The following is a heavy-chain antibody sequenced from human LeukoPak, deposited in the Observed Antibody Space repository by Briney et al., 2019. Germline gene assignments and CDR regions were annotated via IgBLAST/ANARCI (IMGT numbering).Heavy chain of an antibody. V-gene: IGHV4-34*01. CDR2: INHSGST. Sequence: SETLSLTCAVYGGSFSGYYWSWIRQPPGKGLEWIGEINHSGSTNYNPSLKSRVTISVDTSKNQFSLKLSSVTAADTAVYYCARGLYSSSWYVPPVLDVWGKGTTVTVSS. J-gene: IGHJ6*04. CDR3: ARGLYSSSWYVPPVLDV. D-gene: IGHD6-13*01. CDR1: GGSFSGYY.